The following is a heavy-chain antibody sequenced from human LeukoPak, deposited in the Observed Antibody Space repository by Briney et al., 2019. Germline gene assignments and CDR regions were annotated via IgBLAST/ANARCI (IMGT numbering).Heavy chain of an antibody. J-gene: IGHJ6*03. CDR2: ISAYNGNT. CDR1: GYTFTSYS. V-gene: IGHV1-18*01. D-gene: IGHD3-3*01. CDR3: ARDTPPADFWSGYYTSYYYYMDV. Sequence: ASVKVSCKASGYTFTSYSISWVRQAPGQGLEWMGWISAYNGNTNYAQKLQGRVTMTTDTSTSTAYMELRSLRSDDTAVYYCARDTPPADFWSGYYTSYYYYMDVWGKGTTVTVSS.